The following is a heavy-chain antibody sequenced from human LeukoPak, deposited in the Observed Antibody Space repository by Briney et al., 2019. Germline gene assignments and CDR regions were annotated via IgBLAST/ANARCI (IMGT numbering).Heavy chain of an antibody. CDR2: INHSGST. Sequence: SETLSLTCGVYGGSFSGYYWSWIRQPPGKGLEWIGEINHSGSTNYNPSLKSRVTISVDTSKNQFSLKLSSVTAADTAVYYCARGEEWELLYGYWGQGTLVTVSS. CDR1: GGSFSGYY. CDR3: ARGEEWELLYGY. V-gene: IGHV4-34*01. J-gene: IGHJ4*02. D-gene: IGHD1-26*01.